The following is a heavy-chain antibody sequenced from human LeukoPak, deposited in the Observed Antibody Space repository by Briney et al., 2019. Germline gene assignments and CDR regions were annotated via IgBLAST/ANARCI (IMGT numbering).Heavy chain of an antibody. J-gene: IGHJ5*02. D-gene: IGHD1-26*01. CDR1: GGSVSSGNYY. Sequence: SETLSLTCTVSGGSVSSGNYYWNWIRQPPGKGLEWIGYIYYSGSTNHNPSLKSRVTISVDTSKNQFFLKLSSVTAADTAVYYCARHGPYLGRLGWFDPWGQGTLVTVSS. CDR3: ARHGPYLGRLGWFDP. V-gene: IGHV4-61*01. CDR2: IYYSGST.